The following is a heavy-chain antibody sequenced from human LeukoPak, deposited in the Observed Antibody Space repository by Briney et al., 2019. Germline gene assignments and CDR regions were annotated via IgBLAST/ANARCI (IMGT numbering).Heavy chain of an antibody. CDR3: ARESTGTEIHFDY. V-gene: IGHV1-69*15. J-gene: IGHJ4*02. Sequence: SVKVSCKASGGTFNSYAISWVRQAPGQGLEWMGRIIPIFGTANYAQKFQGRVTITADESTSTAYMELSSLRSGDTAVYYCARESTGTEIHFDYWGQGTLVTVSS. CDR2: IIPIFGTA. CDR1: GGTFNSYA. D-gene: IGHD1-1*01.